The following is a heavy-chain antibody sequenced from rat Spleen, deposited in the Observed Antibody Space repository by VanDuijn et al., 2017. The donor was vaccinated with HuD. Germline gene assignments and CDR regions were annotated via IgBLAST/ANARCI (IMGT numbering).Heavy chain of an antibody. J-gene: IGHJ2*01. CDR1: GLSLTSNS. V-gene: IGHV2-47*01. D-gene: IGHD1-2*01. Sequence: QVQLTESGPGLVQPSQTLSLTCTVSGLSLTSNSVSWIRQPPGKGLEWMGVIWNHGGTDYNSAIKSRLSISRDTSKSQVFLKMNSLQTEDTAMYFCARPSIAAMDYWGQGVMVTVSS. CDR2: IWNHGGT. CDR3: ARPSIAAMDY.